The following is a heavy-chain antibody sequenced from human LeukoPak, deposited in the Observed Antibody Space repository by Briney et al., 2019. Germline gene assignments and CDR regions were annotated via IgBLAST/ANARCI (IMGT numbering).Heavy chain of an antibody. CDR3: AKDITGTRAGAFDI. Sequence: PGGSLRLSCAASGFTFSSYGMHWVRQAPGKGLEWVAVIWYGGSNKYYADSVKGRFTISRDNSKNTLYLQMNSLRAEDTAVYYCAKDITGTRAGAFDIWGQGTVVTVSS. CDR2: IWYGGSNK. V-gene: IGHV3-30*02. D-gene: IGHD1-7*01. J-gene: IGHJ3*02. CDR1: GFTFSSYG.